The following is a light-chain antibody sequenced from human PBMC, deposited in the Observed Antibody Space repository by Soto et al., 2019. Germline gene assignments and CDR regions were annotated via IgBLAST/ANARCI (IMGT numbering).Light chain of an antibody. CDR1: SSDIGAYNY. V-gene: IGLV2-14*01. Sequence: QSALTQPASGSGSPGQWITISCTGTSSDIGAYNYVSWYQQHPGEAPKLIIYEVSDRPSGVSNRFSGSKSGNTASLTISGLQAEDEADYYCSSFASTSTLLFGGGTKLTVL. CDR3: SSFASTSTLL. J-gene: IGLJ2*01. CDR2: EVS.